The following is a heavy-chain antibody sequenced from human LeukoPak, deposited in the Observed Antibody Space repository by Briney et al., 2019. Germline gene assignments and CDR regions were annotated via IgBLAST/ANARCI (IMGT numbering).Heavy chain of an antibody. CDR2: VYRRGST. V-gene: IGHV4-4*02. Sequence: SETLSLTCAVSGDSISSNYCWRWVRQFPGKGLEWIGEVYRRGSTSYNPSLKSRVVISIDKSKNQYSLNLNSVTAAGTAMYYCGRHAYGDSSAAFDIWGQGTMVTVSS. D-gene: IGHD4-17*01. CDR3: GRHAYGDSSAAFDI. J-gene: IGHJ3*02. CDR1: GDSISSNYC.